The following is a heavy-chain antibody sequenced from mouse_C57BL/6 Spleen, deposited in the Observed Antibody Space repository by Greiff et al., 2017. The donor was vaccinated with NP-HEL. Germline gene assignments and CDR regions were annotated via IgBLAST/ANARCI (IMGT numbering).Heavy chain of an antibody. Sequence: VQLQQSGPGLVQPSQSLSITCTVSGFSLNSYGVHWVRQSPGKGLEWLGVIWSGGSPDYNAAFISRLSISKDNSKSQVFFKMISLQADDTAIYYCARNWEGDDDAMDYWGQGTSVTVSS. D-gene: IGHD2-2*01. V-gene: IGHV2-2*01. CDR2: IWSGGSP. CDR3: ARNWEGDDDAMDY. J-gene: IGHJ4*01. CDR1: GFSLNSYG.